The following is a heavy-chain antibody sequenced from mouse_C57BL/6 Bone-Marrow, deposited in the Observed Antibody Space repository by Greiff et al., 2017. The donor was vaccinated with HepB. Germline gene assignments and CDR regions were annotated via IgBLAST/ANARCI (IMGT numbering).Heavy chain of an antibody. V-gene: IGHV1-54*01. CDR3: ARRGQSGYYAMDY. J-gene: IGHJ4*01. Sequence: QVQLKQSGAELVRPGTSVKVSCKASGYAFTNYLIEWVKQRPGQGLEWIGVINPGSGGTNYNEKFKGKATLTADKSSSTAYMQLSSLTSEDSAVYFCARRGQSGYYAMDYWGQGTSVTVSS. CDR1: GYAFTNYL. CDR2: INPGSGGT.